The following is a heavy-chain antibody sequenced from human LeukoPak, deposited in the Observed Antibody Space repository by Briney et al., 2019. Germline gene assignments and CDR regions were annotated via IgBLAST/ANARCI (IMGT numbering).Heavy chain of an antibody. CDR3: ARLLFGAPSYFDY. J-gene: IGHJ4*02. CDR2: IYPGDSDT. D-gene: IGHD3-10*02. CDR1: GCDFTSYW. V-gene: IGHV5-51*01. Sequence: GESLKISCKGSGCDFTSYWIGWVRQMPGKGLEWMGIIYPGDSDTRYSPSFQGHVTFSADKSISTAYLQWSSLKASDTAIYYCARLLFGAPSYFDYWGQGTLVTVSS.